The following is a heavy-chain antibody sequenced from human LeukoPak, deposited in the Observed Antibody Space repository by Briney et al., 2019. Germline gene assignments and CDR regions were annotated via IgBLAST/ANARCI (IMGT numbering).Heavy chain of an antibody. CDR1: GFTFSSYT. Sequence: GGSLRLSCAASGFTFSSYTINWVRQAPGKGLEWVSAINSSSSNIYYAHTVKGRLTISRDKPKNTHYLQMNSLRAEDTAVYYCAGDPTARYCSGGSCYTHYGMDVWGQGTTVTVSS. V-gene: IGHV3-21*01. J-gene: IGHJ6*02. D-gene: IGHD2-15*01. CDR2: INSSSSNI. CDR3: AGDPTARYCSGGSCYTHYGMDV.